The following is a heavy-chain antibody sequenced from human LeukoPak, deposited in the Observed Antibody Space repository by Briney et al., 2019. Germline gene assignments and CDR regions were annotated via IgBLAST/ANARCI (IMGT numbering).Heavy chain of an antibody. J-gene: IGHJ4*02. V-gene: IGHV3-23*01. CDR3: ARDQRVYGSGSYGSFDY. CDR1: GFTFSSYA. D-gene: IGHD3-10*01. Sequence: PGGSLRLSCVASGFTFSSYAMSWVRQAPGKGLEWVSAISGSGGSTYYADSVKGRFTISRDNSKNTLYLQMGSLRAEDKAVYYCARDQRVYGSGSYGSFDYWGQGTLVTVSS. CDR2: ISGSGGST.